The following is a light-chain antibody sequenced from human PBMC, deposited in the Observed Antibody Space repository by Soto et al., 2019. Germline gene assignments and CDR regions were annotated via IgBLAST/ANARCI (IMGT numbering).Light chain of an antibody. CDR2: EVT. Sequence: QSALTQPASVSGSPGQSITISCTGTSSDVGGYNYVSWYQQHPGKAPKLMIYEVTNRPLGVSNRFSGSKSGNTASLTISGLQAEDEADYYCSSYTISSTLVVFGGGTKLTVL. J-gene: IGLJ2*01. CDR3: SSYTISSTLVV. V-gene: IGLV2-14*01. CDR1: SSDVGGYNY.